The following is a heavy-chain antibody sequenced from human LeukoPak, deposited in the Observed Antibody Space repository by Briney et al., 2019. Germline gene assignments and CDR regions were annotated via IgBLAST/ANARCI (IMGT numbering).Heavy chain of an antibody. Sequence: ASVKVSCKASGYTFTGYYMHWVRQAPGQGLEWMGWINPNSGGTNYAQKFQGRVTMTRDTSISTAYMELSRLRSDDTAVYYCAREGAYDILTGYFHYDAFDIWGQGTMVTVSS. V-gene: IGHV1-2*02. CDR3: AREGAYDILTGYFHYDAFDI. CDR2: INPNSGGT. D-gene: IGHD3-9*01. CDR1: GYTFTGYY. J-gene: IGHJ3*02.